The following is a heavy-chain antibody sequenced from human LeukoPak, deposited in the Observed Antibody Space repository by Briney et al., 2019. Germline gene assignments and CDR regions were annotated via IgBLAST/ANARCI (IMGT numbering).Heavy chain of an antibody. CDR1: GITFGNNW. V-gene: IGHV3-74*01. CDR2: INSDGGGA. J-gene: IGHJ4*02. D-gene: IGHD3-22*01. Sequence: GGSLRLSCAASGITFGNNWMHWVRQGPGKGLVWISRINSDGGGAIYADSVKGRFTISRDNAKNSLYLQMNSLRAEDTAVYYCAREFSSFDSSDYWGQGTLVTVSS. CDR3: AREFSSFDSSDY.